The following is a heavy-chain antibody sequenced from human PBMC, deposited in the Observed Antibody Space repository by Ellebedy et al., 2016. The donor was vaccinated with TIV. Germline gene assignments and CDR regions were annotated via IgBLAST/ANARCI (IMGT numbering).Heavy chain of an antibody. D-gene: IGHD4-11*01. CDR2: IKQDGSEK. V-gene: IGHV3-7*01. CDR3: ARDGVTTRFSLFDY. Sequence: PGGSLRLSCAASGFTFSTYWMNWVRQAPGKGLEWVANIKQDGSEKNYVDSVKGRFTISRDNAKNSLYLQMNSLRVEDTAVYYWARDGVTTRFSLFDYWGQGTLVTVSS. J-gene: IGHJ4*02. CDR1: GFTFSTYW.